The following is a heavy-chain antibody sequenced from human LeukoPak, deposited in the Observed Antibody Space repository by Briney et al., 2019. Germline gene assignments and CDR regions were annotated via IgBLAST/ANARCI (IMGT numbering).Heavy chain of an antibody. J-gene: IGHJ6*03. CDR3: TTDHQTTVSPYYYYYYMDV. CDR1: EFTFSNYG. V-gene: IGHV3-23*01. D-gene: IGHD4-11*01. CDR2: ISGGGGST. Sequence: GGTLRLSCAASEFTFSNYGMSWVRQAPGEGLQWVSAISGGGGSTYYADSVKGRFTISRDNAKNSLYLQMNSLKTEDTAVYYCTTDHQTTVSPYYYYYYMDVWGKGTTVTVSS.